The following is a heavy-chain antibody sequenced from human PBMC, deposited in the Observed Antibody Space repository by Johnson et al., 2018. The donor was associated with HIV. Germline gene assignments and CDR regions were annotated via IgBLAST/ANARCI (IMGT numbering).Heavy chain of an antibody. V-gene: IGHV3-15*01. CDR2: IKSKTDGGTT. Sequence: VQLVESGGGVVQPGRSLRLSCAASGFTFSNAWMSWVRQAPGKGLEWVGRIKSKTDGGTTDYAAPVKGRFTISRDDSKNTLYVQMNSLKTEDTAVYYCTTDSRYSDSSGYYYWLGRGAFDIWGQGTMVTVSS. D-gene: IGHD3-22*01. CDR1: GFTFSNAW. J-gene: IGHJ3*02. CDR3: TTDSRYSDSSGYYYWLGRGAFDI.